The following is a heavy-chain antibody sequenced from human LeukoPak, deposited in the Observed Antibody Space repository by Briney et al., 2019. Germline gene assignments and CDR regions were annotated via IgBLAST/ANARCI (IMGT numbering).Heavy chain of an antibody. Sequence: PSETLSLTCTVSGDSISNYYWSWIRQSPGKGLEWIGYIYYSGSTEYNPSLKSRVTISVDTSKNQFSLKLSSVTAADTAVYYCARETCSGGSCFQFDFWGQGTLVTVSS. CDR1: GDSISNYY. CDR2: IYYSGST. V-gene: IGHV4-59*01. CDR3: ARETCSGGSCFQFDF. D-gene: IGHD2-15*01. J-gene: IGHJ4*02.